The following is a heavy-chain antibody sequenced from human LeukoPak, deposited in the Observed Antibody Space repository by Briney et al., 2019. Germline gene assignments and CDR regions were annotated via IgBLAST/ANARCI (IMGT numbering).Heavy chain of an antibody. V-gene: IGHV1-18*01. CDR1: GYTFTSYG. CDR3: VRGAPYCDKSACSSPGHH. D-gene: IGHD2-21*01. CDR2: ISAYNGNT. J-gene: IGHJ4*02. Sequence: ASVKVSCKASGYTFTSYGITWVRQAPGQGLEWMGWISAYNGNTNDAQKFLDRVILTRDISSTTAYLELRSLRPDDTAVYFCVRGAPYCDKSACSSPGHHWGQGTLVTVSS.